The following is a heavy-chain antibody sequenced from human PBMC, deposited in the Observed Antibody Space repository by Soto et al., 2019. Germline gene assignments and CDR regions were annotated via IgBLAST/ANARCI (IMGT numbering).Heavy chain of an antibody. D-gene: IGHD3-9*01. Sequence: ASVKVSCKASGYTFTGYYMHWVRQAPGQGLEWMGWINPNSGGTNYAQKFQGRATMTRDTSISTAYMELSRLRSDDTAVYYCARVPYYDILPGYYSYFDYWGQGTLVTVSS. J-gene: IGHJ4*02. V-gene: IGHV1-2*02. CDR1: GYTFTGYY. CDR3: ARVPYYDILPGYYSYFDY. CDR2: INPNSGGT.